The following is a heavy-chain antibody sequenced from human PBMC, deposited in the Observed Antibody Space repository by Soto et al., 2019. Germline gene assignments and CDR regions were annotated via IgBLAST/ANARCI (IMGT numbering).Heavy chain of an antibody. CDR2: ISYDGSNK. D-gene: IGHD2-15*01. CDR3: AKDLLNRDLYYYGMDV. Sequence: GGSLRLSCAASGFTFSSYGMHWVRQAPGKGLEWVAVISYDGSNKYYADSVKGRFTISRDNSKNTLYLQMNSLRAEDTAVYYCAKDLLNRDLYYYGMDVWGQGTTVTVSS. CDR1: GFTFSSYG. J-gene: IGHJ6*02. V-gene: IGHV3-30*18.